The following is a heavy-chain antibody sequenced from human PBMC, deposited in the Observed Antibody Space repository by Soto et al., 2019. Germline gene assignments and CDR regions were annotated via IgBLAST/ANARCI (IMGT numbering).Heavy chain of an antibody. CDR3: AREIVTGTTLYYYYGMDV. Sequence: GGSLRLSCAASGFTFSSYSMNWVRQAPGKGLEWVSSISSSSSYIYYADSVKGRFTISRDNAKNSLYLQMNSLRAEDTAVYYCAREIVTGTTLYYYYGMDVWGQGTTVTVSS. D-gene: IGHD1-7*01. V-gene: IGHV3-21*01. J-gene: IGHJ6*02. CDR2: ISSSSSYI. CDR1: GFTFSSYS.